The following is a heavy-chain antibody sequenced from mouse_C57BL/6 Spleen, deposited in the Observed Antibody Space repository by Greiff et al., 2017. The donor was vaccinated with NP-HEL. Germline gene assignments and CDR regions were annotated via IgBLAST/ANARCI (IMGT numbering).Heavy chain of an antibody. J-gene: IGHJ2*01. Sequence: QVQLQQSGAELVKPGASVKISCKASGYAFSSYWMNWVKQRPGKGLEWIGQIYPGDGDTNYNGKFKGKATLTADKSSSTAYMQLSSLTSEDSAVYFCARAGITTVVADYWGKGTTLTVSS. V-gene: IGHV1-80*01. CDR3: ARAGITTVVADY. CDR1: GYAFSSYW. D-gene: IGHD1-1*01. CDR2: IYPGDGDT.